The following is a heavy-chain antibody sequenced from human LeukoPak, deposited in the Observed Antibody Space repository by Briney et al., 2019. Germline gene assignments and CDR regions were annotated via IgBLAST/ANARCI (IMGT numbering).Heavy chain of an antibody. Sequence: GGSLRLSCAASGFTFSSYSMNWVRQAPGQGLEWVSYISSSSSTIYYADSVKGRFTISRDNAKNSLYLQMNSLRAEDTAVYYCARDGDTVFDYWGQGTLVTVSS. CDR3: ARDGDTVFDY. CDR2: ISSSSSTI. J-gene: IGHJ4*02. CDR1: GFTFSSYS. D-gene: IGHD7-27*01. V-gene: IGHV3-48*01.